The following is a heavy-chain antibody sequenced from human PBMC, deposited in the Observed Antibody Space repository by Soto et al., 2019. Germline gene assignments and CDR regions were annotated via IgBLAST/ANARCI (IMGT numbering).Heavy chain of an antibody. CDR1: GYTFTSYA. Sequence: ASVKVSCKASGYTFTSYAMHWLRQAPGQRLEWMGWINAGNGNTKYSQKFQGRVTITRDTSASTAYMELSSLRSEDTAVYYCARDSSSSYYYYYYMDVWGKGTTVTVSS. D-gene: IGHD6-6*01. J-gene: IGHJ6*03. CDR2: INAGNGNT. V-gene: IGHV1-3*01. CDR3: ARDSSSSYYYYYYMDV.